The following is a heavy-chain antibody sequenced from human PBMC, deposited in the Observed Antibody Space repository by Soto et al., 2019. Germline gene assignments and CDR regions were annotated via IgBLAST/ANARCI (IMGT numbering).Heavy chain of an antibody. J-gene: IGHJ4*02. CDR2: ISGNNGNT. CDR1: GYTLSSYG. Sequence: VKVSCKASGYTLSSYGISWVRQAPGQRLEWMGWISGNNGNTNYAQKFQGRVTMTTDTSTSTAYMELRSLRSDDTAVYYCARAYFWVIAVAGYYFDYWGQGTLVTVSS. D-gene: IGHD6-19*01. V-gene: IGHV1-18*01. CDR3: ARAYFWVIAVAGYYFDY.